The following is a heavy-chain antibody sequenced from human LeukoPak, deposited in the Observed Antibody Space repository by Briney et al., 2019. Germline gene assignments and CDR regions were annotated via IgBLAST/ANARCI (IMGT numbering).Heavy chain of an antibody. D-gene: IGHD1-26*01. V-gene: IGHV3-74*01. CDR1: GFTFSTYW. CDR3: ARDRAWDYLDS. J-gene: IGHJ4*02. CDR2: IKSDGSNI. Sequence: GGSLRLSCATSGFTFSTYWMHWVRQAPGKGLVWVSCIKSDGSNIKYADSVKGRFTISRDSAKNTLYLQMDSLRVEDTAIYYCARDRAWDYLDSWDQGPLVTVSS.